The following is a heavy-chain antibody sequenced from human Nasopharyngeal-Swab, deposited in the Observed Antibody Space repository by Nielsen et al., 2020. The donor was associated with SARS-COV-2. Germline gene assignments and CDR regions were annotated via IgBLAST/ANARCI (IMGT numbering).Heavy chain of an antibody. J-gene: IGHJ4*02. CDR3: VRSSSWYYFDY. CDR2: IYYNGNT. Sequence: SETLSLTCTVSGDSIAYSTFYWGWIRQPPGKGLEGSANIYYNGNTYQNPSLKSRLTISVDKSKNQFSLQLSSVTAADTAVYYCVRSSSWYYFDYWAQGTQVTVSS. V-gene: IGHV4-39*01. D-gene: IGHD6-13*01. CDR1: GDSIAYSTFY.